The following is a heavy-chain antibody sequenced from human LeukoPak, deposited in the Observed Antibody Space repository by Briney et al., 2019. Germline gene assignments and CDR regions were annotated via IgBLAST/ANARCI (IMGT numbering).Heavy chain of an antibody. V-gene: IGHV3-23*01. CDR2: ISGSGGST. CDR1: GFTFSSYG. D-gene: IGHD3-9*01. CDR3: AKGPLDYDILTGYIVRHNTFDY. Sequence: GGSLRLSCAASGFTFSSYGMSWVRQAPGKGLEWVSAISGSGGSTYYADSVKGRFTISRDNSKNTLYLQMNSLRAEDTAVYYCAKGPLDYDILTGYIVRHNTFDYWGQGTLVTVSS. J-gene: IGHJ4*02.